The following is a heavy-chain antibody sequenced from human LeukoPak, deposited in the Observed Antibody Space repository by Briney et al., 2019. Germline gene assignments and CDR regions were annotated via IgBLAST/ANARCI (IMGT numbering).Heavy chain of an antibody. V-gene: IGHV3-48*01. CDR3: AKVRYSSSWYARPTREYFQH. CDR2: ISSSSSTI. Sequence: GGSLRLSCAASGFAFSTYSMNWVRQAPGKGLEWVSYISSSSSTIYYADSVKGRFTISRDNADNSLYLQMNRLRAEDTAVYYCAKVRYSSSWYARPTREYFQHWGQGTLVAVSS. CDR1: GFAFSTYS. D-gene: IGHD6-13*01. J-gene: IGHJ1*01.